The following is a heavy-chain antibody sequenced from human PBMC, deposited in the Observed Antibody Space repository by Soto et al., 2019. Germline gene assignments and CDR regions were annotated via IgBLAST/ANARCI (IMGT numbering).Heavy chain of an antibody. CDR1: GGSFSGYY. V-gene: IGHV4-34*01. CDR2: INNSGST. CDR3: VRGRYDYIWGSYGYSFFDY. Sequence: QVQLRQWGAGLLKPSETLSLTCAVYGGSFSGYYWSWIRQPPGKGLELFGEINNSGSTNYNTSLNNQIPISVDTTKNQFSLHLSFVTAADAAVYYCVRGRYDYIWGSYGYSFFDYWGQGTLVTVSS. J-gene: IGHJ4*02. D-gene: IGHD3-16*01.